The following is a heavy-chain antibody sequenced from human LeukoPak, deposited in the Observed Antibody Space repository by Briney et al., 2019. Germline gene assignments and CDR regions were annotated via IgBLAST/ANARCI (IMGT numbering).Heavy chain of an antibody. Sequence: GGSLRLSCAASGFTFSSYAMSWVRQAPGKGLEWVSAISGRGGSTYYADSVKGRFTISRDNSKNTLYLQMNSLRAEDTAVYYCAKFRVGAHYFDYWGQGTLVTVSS. CDR3: AKFRVGAHYFDY. J-gene: IGHJ4*02. CDR1: GFTFSSYA. V-gene: IGHV3-23*01. CDR2: ISGRGGST. D-gene: IGHD1-26*01.